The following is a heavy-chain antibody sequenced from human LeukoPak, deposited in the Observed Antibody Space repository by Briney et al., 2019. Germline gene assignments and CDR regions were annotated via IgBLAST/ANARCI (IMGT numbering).Heavy chain of an antibody. CDR1: GGSINSYY. D-gene: IGHD6-13*01. CDR3: ARHRGGSSSWYILDY. Sequence: SETLPLTCTVSGGSINSYYWSWIRQPPGKGLEWIGYIYYSGSTNYNPSVKSRVTISVDTSKNQFSLKLSSVTAADTAVYYCARHRGGSSSWYILDYWGQGTLVTVSS. CDR2: IYYSGST. J-gene: IGHJ4*02. V-gene: IGHV4-59*08.